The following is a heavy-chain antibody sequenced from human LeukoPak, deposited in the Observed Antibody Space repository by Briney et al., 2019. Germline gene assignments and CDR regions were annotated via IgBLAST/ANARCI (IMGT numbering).Heavy chain of an antibody. Sequence: PSGTLSLTCTVSAGSISGPHYWTWVRQPPGKGLEWIGEIYHSGGTNYNPSLNGRVTMSVDRFKNQFSLRINSVTAADTAVYYCARTYYGSGTYYNDGMDVWGQGTTVTVSS. CDR3: ARTYYGSGTYYNDGMDV. V-gene: IGHV4-4*02. D-gene: IGHD3-10*01. CDR1: AGSISGPHY. CDR2: IYHSGGT. J-gene: IGHJ6*02.